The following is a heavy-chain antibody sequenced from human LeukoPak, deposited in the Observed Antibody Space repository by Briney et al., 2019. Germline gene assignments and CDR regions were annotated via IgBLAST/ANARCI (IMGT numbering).Heavy chain of an antibody. D-gene: IGHD3-9*01. CDR1: GFTFSSYA. V-gene: IGHV3-23*01. Sequence: PGGSLRLSCAASGFTFSSYAMSWVGQAPGKGLEWVSAISGSGGSTYYADSVKGRFTISRDNSKNTLYLQMNSLRAEDTAVYYCARGKYYDILTGPIGHFDYWGQGTLLTVSS. CDR2: ISGSGGST. J-gene: IGHJ4*02. CDR3: ARGKYYDILTGPIGHFDY.